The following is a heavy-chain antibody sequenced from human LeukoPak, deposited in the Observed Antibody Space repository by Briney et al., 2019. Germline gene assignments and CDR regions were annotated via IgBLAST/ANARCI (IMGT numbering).Heavy chain of an antibody. V-gene: IGHV4-39*01. D-gene: IGHD6-19*01. CDR3: ARHSSGSNWFDP. J-gene: IGHJ5*02. Sequence: SETLSLTCTVSGGSISSGSYYWSWIRQPAGKGLEWIGSSDHSGNTYYNPSLKSRVTTSVDTSKNQFSLKLSSVTAADTAVYYCARHSSGSNWFDPWGQGTLVTVSS. CDR1: GGSISSGSYY. CDR2: SDHSGNT.